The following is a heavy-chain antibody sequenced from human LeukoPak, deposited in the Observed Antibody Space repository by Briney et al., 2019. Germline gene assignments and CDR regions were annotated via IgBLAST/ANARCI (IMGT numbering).Heavy chain of an antibody. CDR1: GFTFSSYA. Sequence: PGGSLRLSCAASGFTFSSYAMSWVRQAPGKGLEWVSAISGSGGSTYYADSVKGRFTISRDNAKNSLYLQMNSLRDEDTAVYYCARDRLVGFDPWGQGTLVTVSS. V-gene: IGHV3-23*01. CDR3: ARDRLVGFDP. J-gene: IGHJ5*02. D-gene: IGHD1-26*01. CDR2: ISGSGGST.